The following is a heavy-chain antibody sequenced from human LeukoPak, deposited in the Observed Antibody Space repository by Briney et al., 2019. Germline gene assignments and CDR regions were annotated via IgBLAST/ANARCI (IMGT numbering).Heavy chain of an antibody. Sequence: SVKVSCKASGGTFSSYAISWVRQAPGQGLEWMGGIIPIFGTANYAQKFQGRVTITTDESTSTAYMELSSLRSEDTAVYYCARVPIPAAIWPHYYYYMDVWGKGTTVTVSS. CDR1: GGTFSSYA. J-gene: IGHJ6*03. CDR3: ARVPIPAAIWPHYYYYMDV. D-gene: IGHD2-2*02. CDR2: IIPIFGTA. V-gene: IGHV1-69*05.